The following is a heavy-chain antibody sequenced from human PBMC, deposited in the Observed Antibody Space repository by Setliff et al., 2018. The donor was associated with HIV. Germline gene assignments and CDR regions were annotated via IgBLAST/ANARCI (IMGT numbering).Heavy chain of an antibody. J-gene: IGHJ5*02. Sequence: PSETLSLTCTVSGGAISSRSYYWGWIRQPPGKGLEWIGSIYYSGSTYYNPSLKSRVTISLDTSKNQFSLKLSSVTAADTAVYYCAKGRGHDSIGAGHWFDPWGQGTLVTVSS. CDR2: IYYSGST. CDR1: GGAISSRSYY. V-gene: IGHV4-39*07. D-gene: IGHD6-13*01. CDR3: AKGRGHDSIGAGHWFDP.